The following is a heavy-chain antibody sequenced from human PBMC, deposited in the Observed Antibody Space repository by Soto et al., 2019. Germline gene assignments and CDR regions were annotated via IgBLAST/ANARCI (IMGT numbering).Heavy chain of an antibody. D-gene: IGHD4-17*01. CDR2: MSSSGSTI. V-gene: IGHV3-48*03. CDR1: GFPGRGCA. Sequence: PWGAQVHSCTATGFPGRGCAMNCVRKAGGKGLARVSYMSSSGSTIYYADSVKGRFTISRDNAKNSLYLQMNSMRAEDRAGYYCARWDYGGNVEGHYYYYYGMAGWGQGTTVTVS. CDR3: ARWDYGGNVEGHYYYYYGMAG. J-gene: IGHJ6*02.